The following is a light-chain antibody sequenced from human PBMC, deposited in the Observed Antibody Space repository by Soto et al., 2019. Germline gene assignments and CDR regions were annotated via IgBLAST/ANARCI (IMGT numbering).Light chain of an antibody. V-gene: IGLV1-44*01. CDR3: STWDDSLNGWV. CDR1: ISNIGKDT. CDR2: NDD. Sequence: QSVLTQPPSVSGTPGLSVNISCSGGISNIGKDTVNWYQQLPGTAPKLLMFNDDKRPSGVPDRFSGSRSGTSASLAISGLQSDDEAVYFCSTWDDSLNGWVFGGGTKLTVL. J-gene: IGLJ3*02.